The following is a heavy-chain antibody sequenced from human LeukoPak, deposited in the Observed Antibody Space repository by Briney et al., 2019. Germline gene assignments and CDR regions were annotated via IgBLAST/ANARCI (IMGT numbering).Heavy chain of an antibody. J-gene: IGHJ5*02. D-gene: IGHD1-26*01. V-gene: IGHV3-21*01. Sequence: PGGSLRLSCAASGFIFNNNFMSWVRQVPGKGLEWLSSISSGGMWIYYADSLKGRFTISRDNAKNSLYLQMKSLRVEDTGVYYCARDAGGRTQREGWFDPWGQGTLVTVSS. CDR1: GFIFNNNF. CDR3: ARDAGGRTQREGWFDP. CDR2: ISSGGMWI.